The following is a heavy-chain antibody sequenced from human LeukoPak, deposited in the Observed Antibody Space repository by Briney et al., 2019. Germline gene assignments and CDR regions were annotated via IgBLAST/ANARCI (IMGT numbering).Heavy chain of an antibody. CDR3: ARGPSRENC. J-gene: IGHJ4*02. D-gene: IGHD3-10*01. V-gene: IGHV3-66*01. Sequence: GGSLRLSCAAYGFTVSSNYMTWVRQAPGKGLEWVSVIYSGGSTYYADSVKDRFTISRDNSKNTLYLQMNSLSAEDTAVYYCARGPSRENCWGQGTLVTVSS. CDR1: GFTVSSNY. CDR2: IYSGGST.